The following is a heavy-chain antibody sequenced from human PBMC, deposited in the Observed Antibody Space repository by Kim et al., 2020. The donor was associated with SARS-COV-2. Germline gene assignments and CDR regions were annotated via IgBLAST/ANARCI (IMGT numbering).Heavy chain of an antibody. J-gene: IGHJ4*02. Sequence: SLKIRVTISVDTSKNQFSLKLSSVTAADTAVYYCARVVLGYSYGLYYFDYWGQGTLVTVSS. CDR3: ARVVLGYSYGLYYFDY. D-gene: IGHD5-18*01. V-gene: IGHV4-39*01.